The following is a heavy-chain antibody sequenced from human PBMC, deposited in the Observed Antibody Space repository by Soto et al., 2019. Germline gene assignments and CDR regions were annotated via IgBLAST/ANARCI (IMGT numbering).Heavy chain of an antibody. CDR2: IYYSGST. CDR1: GDSVDSSDYF. CDR3: ARDISGYSRVDP. V-gene: IGHV4-31*03. D-gene: IGHD3-22*01. J-gene: IGHJ5*02. Sequence: SETLSLTCTVSGDSVDSSDYFWGWTRQFPGKGLEWIGYIYYSGSTYYNPSLKSRVTISVDTSRNQFSLKLSSVTAADTAMYYCARDISGYSRVDPWGQGTLVTVSS.